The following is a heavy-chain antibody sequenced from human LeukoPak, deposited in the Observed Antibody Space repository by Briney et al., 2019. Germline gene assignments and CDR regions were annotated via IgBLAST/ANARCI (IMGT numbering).Heavy chain of an antibody. D-gene: IGHD6-13*01. Sequence: TSETLSLTCTVSGGSISSYYWSWIRQPPGKGLEWIGYIYYSGSTNYNPSLKSRVTISVDTSKNQFSLKLSSVTAADTAVYYCARVLSPMYSSSWYGAGGFDPWGQGTLVTVSS. J-gene: IGHJ5*02. CDR1: GGSISSYY. CDR3: ARVLSPMYSSSWYGAGGFDP. CDR2: IYYSGST. V-gene: IGHV4-59*01.